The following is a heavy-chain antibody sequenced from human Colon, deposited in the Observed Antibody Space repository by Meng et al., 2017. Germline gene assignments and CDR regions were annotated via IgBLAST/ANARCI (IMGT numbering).Heavy chain of an antibody. V-gene: IGHV3-15*01. CDR3: GTDIYD. Sequence: EGELEESGGGLVQPVGSLRLSCAASGFTFTTAWMTWVRRTPGRGLEWVGRIKSNNDGGTTDYAAPVKGRFTISRDDSKSTLYLQMNSLKIEDTAMYYCGTDIYDWGQGTLVTVFS. CDR1: GFTFTTAW. CDR2: IKSNNDGGTT. D-gene: IGHD2/OR15-2a*01. J-gene: IGHJ4*02.